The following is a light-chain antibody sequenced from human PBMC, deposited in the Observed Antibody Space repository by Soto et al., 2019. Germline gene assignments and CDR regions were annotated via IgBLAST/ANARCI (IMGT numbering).Light chain of an antibody. J-gene: IGLJ2*01. V-gene: IGLV2-14*01. CDR1: SSAVGGYNY. CDR3: SSYTSISTLV. CDR2: EVS. Sequence: QSVMTQPASVSGSPGQSITISCTGTSSAVGGYNYVSWYQQHPGKAPKLMIYEVSNRPSGVSNRFSGSKSGNTASLTISGLQSEDEADYYCSSYTSISTLVFGGGTKVTVL.